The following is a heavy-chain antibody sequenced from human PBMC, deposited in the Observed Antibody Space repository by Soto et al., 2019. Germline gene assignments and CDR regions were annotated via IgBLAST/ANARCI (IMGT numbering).Heavy chain of an antibody. CDR1: AFSFTNAW. Sequence: PGGSLRLSCAASAFSFTNAWMTWVRQAPGKGLEWLGRIKSKTDGGTTDYAAPVKGRFTISRDDSQSTLYLQMNSLRTEDTARYYCSTDIGVDGLDFWGQGTTVTVSS. D-gene: IGHD3-10*01. J-gene: IGHJ6*02. CDR2: IKSKTDGGTT. V-gene: IGHV3-15*01. CDR3: STDIGVDGLDF.